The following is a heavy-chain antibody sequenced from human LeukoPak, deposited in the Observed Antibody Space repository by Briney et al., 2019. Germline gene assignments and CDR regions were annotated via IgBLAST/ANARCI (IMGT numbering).Heavy chain of an antibody. V-gene: IGHV3-15*01. CDR3: TTEYRLLNYYYYYYMDV. D-gene: IGHD2-2*01. J-gene: IGHJ6*03. CDR2: IKSKTDGGTT. Sequence: GGSLRLSCAAPGFTFSDAWMSWVRQAPGKGLEWVGRIKSKTDGGTTDYAAPVKGRFTISRDDSKNTLYLQMNSLKTEDTAVYYCTTEYRLLNYYYYYYMDVWGKGTTVTVSS. CDR1: GFTFSDAW.